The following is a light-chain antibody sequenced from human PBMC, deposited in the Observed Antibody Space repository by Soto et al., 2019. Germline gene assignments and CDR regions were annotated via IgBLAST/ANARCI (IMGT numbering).Light chain of an antibody. CDR2: DVS. Sequence: SVLPQPASLTGSPGQSITISCTGTSSDVGGYNYVSWYQQHPGKAPKLMIYDVSNRPSGVSNRFSGSKSGNTASLTISGLQAEDEADYYCSSFKVFGTGTKVTVL. J-gene: IGLJ1*01. V-gene: IGLV2-14*03. CDR3: SSFKV. CDR1: SSDVGGYNY.